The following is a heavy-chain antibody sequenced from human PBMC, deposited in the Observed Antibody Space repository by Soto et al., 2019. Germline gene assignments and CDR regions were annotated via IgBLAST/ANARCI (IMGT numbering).Heavy chain of an antibody. Sequence: GGSLRLSCAASGFTFDDYAMHWVRQAPGKGLEWVSGISWNSGSIGYADSVKGRFTISRDNAKNSLYLQMNSLRAEDTALYYCAKDKAPGAVTPKYYYYYYMDVWGKGTTVTVSS. J-gene: IGHJ6*03. D-gene: IGHD2-21*02. CDR2: ISWNSGSI. V-gene: IGHV3-9*01. CDR1: GFTFDDYA. CDR3: AKDKAPGAVTPKYYYYYYMDV.